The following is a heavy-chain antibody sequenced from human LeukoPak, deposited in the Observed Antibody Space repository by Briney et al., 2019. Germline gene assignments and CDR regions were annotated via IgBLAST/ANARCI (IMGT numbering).Heavy chain of an antibody. D-gene: IGHD6-19*01. J-gene: IGHJ4*02. CDR3: ARENSGCFDY. Sequence: SVTVSCKASGGTFSSYAISWVRQAPGQGLEWMGGIITIVGTANYAQKFQGRVTITADESTRTAYMELSSLRSEDTAVYYCARENSGCFDYWGQGTLVTVSS. CDR2: IITIVGTA. CDR1: GGTFSSYA. V-gene: IGHV1-69*13.